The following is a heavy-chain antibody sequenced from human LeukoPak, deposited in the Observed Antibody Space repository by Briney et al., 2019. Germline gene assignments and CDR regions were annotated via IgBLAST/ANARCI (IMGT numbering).Heavy chain of an antibody. D-gene: IGHD7-27*01. J-gene: IGHJ3*02. V-gene: IGHV1-2*02. CDR3: AREGPLGAFDI. CDR2: INPNSGGT. CDR1: GYTFTGYY. Sequence: ASVKVSCKASGYTFTGYYMHWVRQAPGQGLEWMGWINPNSGGTNCAQKFQGRVTMTRDTSISTAYMELSRLRSDDTAVYYCAREGPLGAFDIWGQGTMVTVSS.